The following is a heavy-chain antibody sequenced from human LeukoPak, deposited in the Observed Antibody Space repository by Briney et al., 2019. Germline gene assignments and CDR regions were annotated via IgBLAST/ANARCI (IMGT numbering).Heavy chain of an antibody. Sequence: GGSLRLSCAASGLTFSDYYMTWIRQAPGKGLEWLSYISGSGSDTNYADSVKGRFTTSRDNAKNSLYLQMNSLRAEDTAVYYCARVGSIAAAGTPDYWGQGTLVTVSS. CDR3: ARVGSIAAAGTPDY. CDR2: ISGSGSDT. J-gene: IGHJ4*02. CDR1: GLTFSDYY. V-gene: IGHV3-11*06. D-gene: IGHD6-13*01.